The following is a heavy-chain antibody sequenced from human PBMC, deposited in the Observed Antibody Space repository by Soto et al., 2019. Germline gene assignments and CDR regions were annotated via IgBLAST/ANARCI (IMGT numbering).Heavy chain of an antibody. Sequence: EVRLVESGGGLSQPGGSLRLSCAASGFTVTNKYMTWVRQAPGKGLEWVSIIYSGGATSYADSVKGRFTISRDNSKDILYLQMNSLRAEDTAVYYCARVDYGDYGWYFDLWGRGTLVTVSS. CDR3: ARVDYGDYGWYFDL. V-gene: IGHV3-53*01. D-gene: IGHD4-17*01. J-gene: IGHJ2*01. CDR1: GFTVTNKY. CDR2: IYSGGAT.